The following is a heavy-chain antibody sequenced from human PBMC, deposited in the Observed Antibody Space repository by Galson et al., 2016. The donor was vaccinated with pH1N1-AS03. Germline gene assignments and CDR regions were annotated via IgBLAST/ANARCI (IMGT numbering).Heavy chain of an antibody. D-gene: IGHD3-22*01. J-gene: IGHJ3*02. CDR2: IKSKTDGGTT. CDR3: RVVAENDAFDM. Sequence: SLRLSCAASGFTFSDVWMSWVRQAPGKGLEWVGRIKSKTDGGTTAYAAPVKGRFTISRDDSKNTLYLQMNTLKSEDTAVYYCRVVAENDAFDMWGQGTMVTVSS. CDR1: GFTFSDVW. V-gene: IGHV3-15*01.